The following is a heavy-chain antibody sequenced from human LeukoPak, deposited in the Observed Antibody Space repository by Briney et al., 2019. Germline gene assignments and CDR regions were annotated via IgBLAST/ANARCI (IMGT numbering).Heavy chain of an antibody. V-gene: IGHV4-39*01. J-gene: IGHJ4*02. Sequence: PSETLSLTCTVSGGSMSSSSFYWGWIRQPPGKGLEWIGGIYYSGSTYYNPSLKSRFTISVDSSKNQFSLRLSSVTAADTAVYYCARHSSYYYESSGYKNWGQGTLVTVSS. CDR2: IYYSGST. CDR3: ARHSSYYYESSGYKN. CDR1: GGSMSSSSFY. D-gene: IGHD3-22*01.